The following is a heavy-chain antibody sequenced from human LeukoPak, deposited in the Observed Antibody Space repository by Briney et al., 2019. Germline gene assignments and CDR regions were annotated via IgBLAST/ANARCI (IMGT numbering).Heavy chain of an antibody. D-gene: IGHD2-15*01. J-gene: IGHJ6*04. CDR2: IYYSGST. CDR1: GCSISSGDYY. CDR3: AREGSPAATYYYYSMDV. V-gene: IGHV4-30-4*01. Sequence: SETLSLTCTVSGCSISSGDYYWSWIRQPPGKGLEWIGYIYYSGSTYYNPSLKSRVTISVDTSKNQFSLKLSSVTAADTAVYYCAREGSPAATYYYYSMDVWGKGTTVTVSS.